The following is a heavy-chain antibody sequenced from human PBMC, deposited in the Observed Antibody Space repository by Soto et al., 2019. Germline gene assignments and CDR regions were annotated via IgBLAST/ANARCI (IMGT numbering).Heavy chain of an antibody. CDR3: ARQGAGGNWNWFDP. D-gene: IGHD1-20*01. J-gene: IGHJ5*02. CDR2: IYYSGST. Sequence: SETLSLTCTVSGGSISSYYWSWIRQPPGKGLEWIGYIYYSGSTNYNPSLKSRVTISVDTSKNQFSLKLSSVTAADTAVYYCARQGAGGNWNWFDPWGQGTLVTVSS. CDR1: GGSISSYY. V-gene: IGHV4-59*08.